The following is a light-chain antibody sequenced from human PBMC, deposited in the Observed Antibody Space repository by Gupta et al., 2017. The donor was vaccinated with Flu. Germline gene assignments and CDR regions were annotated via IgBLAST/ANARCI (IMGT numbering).Light chain of an antibody. J-gene: IGKJ2*01. V-gene: IGKV3-11*01. CDR3: QKRSNWPPYT. Sequence: EIVLTQSPATLSSSPGERATLFCRASQSVSTYLAWYQHKPGQAPKLLIYDASNRATGIPARFSGSGSWTEFTLTTSSREPEDVAVYYCQKRSNWPPYTFGQGTRLEI. CDR2: DAS. CDR1: QSVSTY.